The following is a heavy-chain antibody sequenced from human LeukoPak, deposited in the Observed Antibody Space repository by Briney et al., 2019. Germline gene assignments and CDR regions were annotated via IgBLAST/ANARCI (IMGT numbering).Heavy chain of an antibody. CDR2: TYYSGST. D-gene: IGHD1-26*01. V-gene: IGHV4-59*01. Sequence: SETLSLTCTVSGGSISSYYWSWIRQPPGKGLEWIGYTYYSGSTNYNPSLKSRVTISVDTSKNQFSLKLSSVTAADTAVYYCARGGAGGAFDIWGQGTMVTVSS. CDR3: ARGGAGGAFDI. CDR1: GGSISSYY. J-gene: IGHJ3*02.